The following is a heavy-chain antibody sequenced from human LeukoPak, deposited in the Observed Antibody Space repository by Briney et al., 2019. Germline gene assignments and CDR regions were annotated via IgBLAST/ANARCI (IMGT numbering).Heavy chain of an antibody. D-gene: IGHD3-10*01. Sequence: KSGGSLRLSCAASGFTFSSYSMNWVRQAPGKGLEWVSSISSSSSYIYYADSVKGRFTISRDNSKNTVYLQMNSLRADDTAVYYCAKDTNLYYGSGTYSDYWGQGTLVTVSS. CDR1: GFTFSSYS. CDR2: ISSSSSYI. J-gene: IGHJ4*02. CDR3: AKDTNLYYGSGTYSDY. V-gene: IGHV3-21*01.